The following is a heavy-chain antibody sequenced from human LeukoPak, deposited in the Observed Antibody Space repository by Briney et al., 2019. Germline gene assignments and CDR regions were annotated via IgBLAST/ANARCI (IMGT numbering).Heavy chain of an antibody. J-gene: IGHJ4*02. Sequence: PSETLSLTCTVSDGSMSSYYWSWIRQPPGKGLEWIGYIYYSGNSNYSPSLKSRVTISIDTSKNQFSLKLTSVTAADTAVYYCASVCGYYSHWGQGILVTVSS. V-gene: IGHV4-59*01. CDR3: ASVCGYYSH. CDR1: DGSMSSYY. D-gene: IGHD3-3*01. CDR2: IYYSGNS.